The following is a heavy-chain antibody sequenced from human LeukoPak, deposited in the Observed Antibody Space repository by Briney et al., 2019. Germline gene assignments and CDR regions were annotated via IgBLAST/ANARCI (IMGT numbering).Heavy chain of an antibody. Sequence: SETLSLTCTVSGGSISIGSYYWSWIRQPAGKGLEWIGRIYTSGSTNYNPSLKSRVTISVDTSENQFSLKLSSVTAADTAVYYCAKGYFDWSRGDYYYMDVWGKGTTVTISS. V-gene: IGHV4-61*02. J-gene: IGHJ6*03. CDR3: AKGYFDWSRGDYYYMDV. CDR1: GGSISIGSYY. CDR2: IYTSGST. D-gene: IGHD3-9*01.